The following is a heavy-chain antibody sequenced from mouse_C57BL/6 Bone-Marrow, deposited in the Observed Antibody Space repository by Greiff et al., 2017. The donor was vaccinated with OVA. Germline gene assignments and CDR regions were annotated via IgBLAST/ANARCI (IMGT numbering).Heavy chain of an antibody. J-gene: IGHJ4*01. Sequence: EVMLVESGAELVRPGASVKLSCTASGFNIKDDYMHWVKQRPEQGLEWIGWIDPENGDTEYASKFQGKATITADTSSNTAYLQLSSLTSEDTAVYYCTTQGAMDYWGQGTSVTVSS. CDR2: IDPENGDT. CDR1: GFNIKDDY. V-gene: IGHV14-4*01. CDR3: TTQGAMDY.